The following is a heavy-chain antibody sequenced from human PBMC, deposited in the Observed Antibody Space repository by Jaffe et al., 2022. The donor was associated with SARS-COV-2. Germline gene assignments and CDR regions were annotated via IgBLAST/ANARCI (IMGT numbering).Heavy chain of an antibody. J-gene: IGHJ4*02. V-gene: IGHV1-3*01. CDR3: ARRREIFGLLDH. Sequence: QVQLVQSGAEVKKPGASVKVSCKASGYTFIFYAMHWVRQAPGQRLEWMGWITAGNGNAKYSQNFQGRVTITRDTSASTVYMELSSLRSEDTAVYYCARRREIFGLLDHWGQGTLVTVSS. CDR2: ITAGNGNA. CDR1: GYTFIFYA. D-gene: IGHD3-3*01.